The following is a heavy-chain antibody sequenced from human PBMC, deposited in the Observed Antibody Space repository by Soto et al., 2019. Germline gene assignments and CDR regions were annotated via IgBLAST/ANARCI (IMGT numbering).Heavy chain of an antibody. Sequence: PSETLSLTCPFIGGSIRSPNFSWSWIRQHPGKGPEWIGNIYYNGTTTYSPSLESRLTISLDPSKNQFSLTLKSVTAADTAMYYCARDGVSSTEYTWNYGTYFDYWGQGALVTVSS. CDR1: GGSIRSPNFS. J-gene: IGHJ4*02. D-gene: IGHD1-7*01. V-gene: IGHV4-31*03. CDR3: ARDGVSSTEYTWNYGTYFDY. CDR2: IYYNGTT.